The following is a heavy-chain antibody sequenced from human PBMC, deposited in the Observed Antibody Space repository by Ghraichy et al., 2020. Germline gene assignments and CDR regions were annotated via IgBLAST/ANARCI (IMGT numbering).Heavy chain of an antibody. V-gene: IGHV4-34*01. CDR1: GGSFSGYY. J-gene: IGHJ6*02. CDR3: ARVVVATNYYYYYGMDV. CDR2: INHSGST. Sequence: GSLRLSCAVYGGSFSGYYWSWIRQPPGKGLEWIGEINHSGSTNYNPSLKSRVTISVDTSKNQFSLKLSSVTAADTAVYYCARVVVATNYYYYYGMDVWGQGTTVTVSS. D-gene: IGHD2-15*01.